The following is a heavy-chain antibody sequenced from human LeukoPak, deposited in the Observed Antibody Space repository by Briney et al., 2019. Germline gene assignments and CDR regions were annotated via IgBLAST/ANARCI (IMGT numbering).Heavy chain of an antibody. Sequence: GGSLRLSCAASGFTVSSNYMSWVRLAPGKGLEWVSVIYSGGSTYYADSVKGRFTISRDNSKNTLYLQMNSLRAEDTAVYYCARASSSGWYPLGYWGQGTLVTVSS. V-gene: IGHV3-53*01. J-gene: IGHJ4*02. D-gene: IGHD6-19*01. CDR1: GFTVSSNY. CDR2: IYSGGST. CDR3: ARASSSGWYPLGY.